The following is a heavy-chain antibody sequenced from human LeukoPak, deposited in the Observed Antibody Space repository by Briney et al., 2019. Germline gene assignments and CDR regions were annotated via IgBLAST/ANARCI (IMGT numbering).Heavy chain of an antibody. Sequence: SETLSLTCTVSGGSISSSSYYWGWIRQPPGKGLEWIGSIYYSGSTYYNPSLKSRVTISVDTSKNQFSLKLSSVTAADTAVYYCARDSSGYYYVNYYYYYMDVWGKGTTVTISS. CDR3: ARDSSGYYYVNYYYYYMDV. D-gene: IGHD3-22*01. V-gene: IGHV4-39*01. CDR2: IYYSGST. J-gene: IGHJ6*03. CDR1: GGSISSSSYY.